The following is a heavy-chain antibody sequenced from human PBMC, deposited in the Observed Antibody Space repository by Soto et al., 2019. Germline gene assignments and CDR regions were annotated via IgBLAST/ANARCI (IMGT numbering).Heavy chain of an antibody. CDR1: GFTFDDYA. CDR3: ANDIIIFGVPQINGAFDF. J-gene: IGHJ3*01. V-gene: IGHV3-9*01. Sequence: EVHLVESGGGLVQPGRSLRLSCAASGFTFDDYAMHWVRQAPGKGLEWASGISWNSGSIGYADSVKGRFTISRDNAKNSMYLHMSSLRAEETALYYCANDIIIFGVPQINGAFDFWGQGTMVTVSA. CDR2: ISWNSGSI. D-gene: IGHD3-3*02.